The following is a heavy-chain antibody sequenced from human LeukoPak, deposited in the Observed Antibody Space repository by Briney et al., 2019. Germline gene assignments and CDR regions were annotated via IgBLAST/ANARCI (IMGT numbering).Heavy chain of an antibody. Sequence: QSGGSLRLSCAASGFTFSSYAMHWVRQAPGKGLEWVVVISYDGSNKYYADSVKGRFTISRDNSKNTLYLQMNSLRAEDTAVYYCARAERNYYGSGSYQAYWGQGTLVTVSS. J-gene: IGHJ4*02. CDR3: ARAERNYYGSGSYQAY. CDR2: ISYDGSNK. V-gene: IGHV3-30-3*01. CDR1: GFTFSSYA. D-gene: IGHD3-10*01.